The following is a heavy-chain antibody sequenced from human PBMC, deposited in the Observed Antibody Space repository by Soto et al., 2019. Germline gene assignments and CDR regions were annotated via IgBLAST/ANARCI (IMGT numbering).Heavy chain of an antibody. Sequence: ASVKVSCKVSGYSLSDLSIHWARQAPGKGLEWMGGLDAEDGETIYAQKLQGRGTMTEDTSTDTAYMELSSLTSEDTAMYYCETLPRTIDRPPAAIWSFDSWGQGTLVTVSS. D-gene: IGHD2-2*01. CDR1: GYSLSDLS. CDR3: ETLPRTIDRPPAAIWSFDS. J-gene: IGHJ4*02. V-gene: IGHV1-24*01. CDR2: LDAEDGET.